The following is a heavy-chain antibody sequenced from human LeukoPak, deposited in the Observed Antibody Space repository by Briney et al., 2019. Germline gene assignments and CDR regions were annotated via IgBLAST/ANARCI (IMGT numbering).Heavy chain of an antibody. CDR2: ISSSGSTI. J-gene: IGHJ4*02. CDR1: GFTFSSYE. D-gene: IGHD3-22*01. V-gene: IGHV3-48*03. Sequence: GGSLRLSCAASGFTFSSYEMNWVRQAPGKGLEWVSYISSSGSTIYYADSVKGRFTISRDNAKNSLYLQMNSLRAEDTAVYYCARRSGYYWRYFDYWGQGTLVTVSS. CDR3: ARRSGYYWRYFDY.